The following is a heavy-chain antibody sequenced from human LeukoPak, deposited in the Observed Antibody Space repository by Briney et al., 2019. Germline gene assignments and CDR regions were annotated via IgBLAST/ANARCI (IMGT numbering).Heavy chain of an antibody. CDR1: GFTFSSYG. CDR2: TSHDGGNK. CDR3: ARMGILWFGEQADY. V-gene: IGHV3-30*03. Sequence: GGSLRLSCAASGFTFSSYGMHWVRQAPGKGLEWVAATSHDGGNKYYADSVKGRFTISRDNSKNTLYLQMNSLRPEDTAVYHCARMGILWFGEQADYWGQGTLVTVSS. J-gene: IGHJ4*02. D-gene: IGHD3-10*01.